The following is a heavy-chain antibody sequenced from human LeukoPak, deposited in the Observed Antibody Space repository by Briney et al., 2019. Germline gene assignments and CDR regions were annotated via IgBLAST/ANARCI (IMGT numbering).Heavy chain of an antibody. Sequence: PGGSLRLSCAASGLTFTNSVMSWVRQAPGKGLEWVTVISGSAGSTLYADSVKGRFTISRDNSKNILYLQMNSLRGEDTAVYYCAKDYGPKQLVFFDSWGQGTLVTVSS. CDR2: ISGSAGST. V-gene: IGHV3-23*01. CDR1: GLTFTNSV. D-gene: IGHD6-13*01. J-gene: IGHJ4*02. CDR3: AKDYGPKQLVFFDS.